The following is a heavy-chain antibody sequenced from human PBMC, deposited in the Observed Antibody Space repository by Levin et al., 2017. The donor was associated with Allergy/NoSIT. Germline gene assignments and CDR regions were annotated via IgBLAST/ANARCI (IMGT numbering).Heavy chain of an antibody. CDR3: ARDGGLYRSGWYRGTLGY. J-gene: IGHJ4*02. Sequence: SCAVSGGSISSSNWWSWVRQPPGKGLEWIGEIYHSGSTNYNPSLKSRVTISVDKSKNQFSLKLSSVTAADTAVYYCARDGGLYRSGWYRGTLGYWGQGTLVTVSS. D-gene: IGHD6-19*01. V-gene: IGHV4-4*02. CDR2: IYHSGST. CDR1: GGSISSSNW.